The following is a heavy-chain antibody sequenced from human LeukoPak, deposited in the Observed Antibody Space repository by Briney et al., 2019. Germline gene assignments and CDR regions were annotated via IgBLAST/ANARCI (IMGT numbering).Heavy chain of an antibody. CDR1: GDSISSHY. CDR2: ISTSGGT. CDR3: GRSEVGATKQWDN. V-gene: IGHV4-4*07. D-gene: IGHD1-26*01. J-gene: IGHJ4*02. Sequence: SQTLSLTGTASGDSISSHYWSWIRQPAGKGLEWIGRISTSGGTNYNPSLKSRLTMSVDTSKNQFSLKLSSVTAADTAVYYCGRSEVGATKQWDNWGQGTLVTVSS.